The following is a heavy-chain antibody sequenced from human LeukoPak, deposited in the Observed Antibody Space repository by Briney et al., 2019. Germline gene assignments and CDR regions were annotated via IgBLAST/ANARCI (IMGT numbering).Heavy chain of an antibody. CDR1: GFNFSSYG. V-gene: IGHV3-30*18. CDR3: AKDQWVTMVRGVILAFDI. Sequence: PGRSLRLSCVASGFNFSSYGMHWVRQAPGKGLEWVAVISYDGSDKYYADSVKGRFNISRDNSKNPLYLQMNSLRAEDTAVYYCAKDQWVTMVRGVILAFDIWGQGTMVTVSS. D-gene: IGHD3-10*01. CDR2: ISYDGSDK. J-gene: IGHJ3*02.